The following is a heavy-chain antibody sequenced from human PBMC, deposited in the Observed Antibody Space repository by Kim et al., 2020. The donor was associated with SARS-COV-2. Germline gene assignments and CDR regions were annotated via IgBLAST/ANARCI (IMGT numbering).Heavy chain of an antibody. CDR3: ASRFYVSGNLYSYF. J-gene: IGHJ2*01. D-gene: IGHD3-10*02. CDR2: IYAGGNT. Sequence: GGSLRLSCAASGFTVSNSYMSWVRQAPGKGLEWVSLIYAGGNTYYSDSVKGRFTISRDNSKNMLFLQMNNLRGEDTAVYYCASRFYVSGNLYSYF. CDR1: GFTVSNSY. V-gene: IGHV3-53*01.